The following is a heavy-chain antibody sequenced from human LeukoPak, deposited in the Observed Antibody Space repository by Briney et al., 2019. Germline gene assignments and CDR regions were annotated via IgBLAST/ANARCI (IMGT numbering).Heavy chain of an antibody. CDR2: ISLSSGTI. D-gene: IGHD2-15*01. Sequence: QSGGSLRLSCAASGFTFSSYSMNWVRQAPGKGLEWISYISLSSGTIYYAGSVKGRFTISRDNGKNSLYLQMNSLRDEDMAVYYCARDRGYCSGGSCYTYYFDYWGQGTLVTVSS. J-gene: IGHJ4*02. CDR1: GFTFSSYS. CDR3: ARDRGYCSGGSCYTYYFDY. V-gene: IGHV3-48*02.